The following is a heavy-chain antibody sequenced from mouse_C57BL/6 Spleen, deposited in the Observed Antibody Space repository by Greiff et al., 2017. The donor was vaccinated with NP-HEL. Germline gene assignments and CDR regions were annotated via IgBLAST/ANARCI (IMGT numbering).Heavy chain of an antibody. J-gene: IGHJ4*01. Sequence: EVQLVESGGGLVQPGGSLSLSCAASGFTFTDYYMSWVRQPPGKALEWLGFIRNKANGYTTEYSASVKGRFTISRDNSQSILYLQMNALRAEDSATYYCARWGSPYAMDYWGQGTSVTVSS. CDR1: GFTFTDYY. V-gene: IGHV7-3*01. CDR2: IRNKANGYTT. CDR3: ARWGSPYAMDY.